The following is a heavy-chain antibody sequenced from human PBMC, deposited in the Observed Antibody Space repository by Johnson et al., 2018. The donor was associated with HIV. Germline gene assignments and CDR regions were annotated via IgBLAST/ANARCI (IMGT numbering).Heavy chain of an antibody. Sequence: QVQLVESGGGVVQPGRSLRLSCAASGFTFRSYAMHWVRQAPGRGLEWVAVISYDGSNRNYADSVKGRFTISRDNSKNTLYLQMNSLRAEDTAVYFCARNRITMVKMTSHDVFVIWGQGTMVTVSS. D-gene: IGHD3-10*01. CDR2: ISYDGSNR. CDR1: GFTFRSYA. J-gene: IGHJ3*02. CDR3: ARNRITMVKMTSHDVFVI. V-gene: IGHV3-30*04.